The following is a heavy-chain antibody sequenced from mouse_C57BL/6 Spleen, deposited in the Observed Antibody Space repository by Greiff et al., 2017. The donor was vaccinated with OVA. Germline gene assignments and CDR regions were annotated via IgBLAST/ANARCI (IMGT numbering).Heavy chain of an antibody. Sequence: QVHVKQPGAELVKPGASVKLSCKASGYTFTSYWMHWVKQRPGRGLEWIGRIDPNSGGTKYNEKFKSKATLTVDKPSSTAYMQLSSLTSEDSAVYYCAREGGWLLLGYAMDYWGQGTSVTVSS. D-gene: IGHD2-3*01. CDR2: IDPNSGGT. J-gene: IGHJ4*01. V-gene: IGHV1-72*01. CDR1: GYTFTSYW. CDR3: AREGGWLLLGYAMDY.